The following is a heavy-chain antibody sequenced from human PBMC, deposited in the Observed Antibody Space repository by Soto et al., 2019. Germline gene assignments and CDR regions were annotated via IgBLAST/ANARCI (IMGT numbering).Heavy chain of an antibody. V-gene: IGHV4-39*01. CDR2: IYYSGST. J-gene: IGHJ4*02. Sequence: SETLSLTCTVSGGSISSSSYYWGWIRQPPGKGLEWIGSIYYSGSTYYNPSLKSRVTISVDTSRNQFSLKLSSVTAADTAVYYCARHRRSTYYYDSSGPDYWGQGTLVTVSS. D-gene: IGHD3-22*01. CDR3: ARHRRSTYYYDSSGPDY. CDR1: GGSISSSSYY.